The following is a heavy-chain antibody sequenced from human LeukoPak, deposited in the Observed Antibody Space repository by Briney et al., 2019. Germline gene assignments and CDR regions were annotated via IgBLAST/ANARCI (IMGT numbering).Heavy chain of an antibody. CDR3: AREGSSGWYGWYFDY. Sequence: SVKVSCKASGGTFSSYAISWVRQAPGQGLESMGGMIPIFGTANYAQKFQGRVTITTDESTSTAYTELSSLRSEDTAVYYCAREGSSGWYGWYFDYWGQGTLVTVSS. D-gene: IGHD6-19*01. J-gene: IGHJ4*02. CDR2: MIPIFGTA. V-gene: IGHV1-69*05. CDR1: GGTFSSYA.